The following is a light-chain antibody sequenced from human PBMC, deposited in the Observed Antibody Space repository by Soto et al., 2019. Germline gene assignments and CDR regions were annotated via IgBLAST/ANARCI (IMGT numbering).Light chain of an antibody. V-gene: IGKV3-20*01. CDR2: RAS. J-gene: IGKJ4*01. CDR1: QSVSSSY. CDR3: KQFSSYPLT. Sequence: IVLTQSPGNLSLSPGERATLSSRASQSVSSSYLAWYQQKPGQAPKVLIYRASSRATGIPDRFSGGGSGTDFTLTISRLEPEDFAVYYCKQFSSYPLTVGRGTKVDIK.